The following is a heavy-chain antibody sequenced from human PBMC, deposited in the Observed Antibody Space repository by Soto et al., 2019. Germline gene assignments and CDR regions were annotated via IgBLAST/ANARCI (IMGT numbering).Heavy chain of an antibody. D-gene: IGHD6-19*01. CDR3: ERGFPGIAVAGRSGYNWFDP. CDR2: INPNSGGT. V-gene: IGHV1-2*04. J-gene: IGHJ5*02. Sequence: RASVKVSCKASGYTFTGYYMHWVRQAPGQGLEWMGWINPNSGGTNYAQKFQGWVTMTRDTSISTAYMELSRLRSDDTAVYYCERGFPGIAVAGRSGYNWFDPWGKGTPVTVSS. CDR1: GYTFTGYY.